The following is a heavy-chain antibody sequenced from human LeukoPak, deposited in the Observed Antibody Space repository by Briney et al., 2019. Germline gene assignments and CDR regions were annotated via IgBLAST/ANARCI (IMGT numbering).Heavy chain of an antibody. CDR2: IIPIFGTA. Sequence: GASVKVSCKASGGTFSSYAISWVRQAPGQGLEWMGRIIPIFGTANYAQKFQGRVTITTDESTSTAYMELSSLRSEDTAVYYCAREYYGSGSYSDYWGQGTLVTVSS. J-gene: IGHJ4*02. D-gene: IGHD3-10*01. CDR3: AREYYGSGSYSDY. CDR1: GGTFSSYA. V-gene: IGHV1-69*05.